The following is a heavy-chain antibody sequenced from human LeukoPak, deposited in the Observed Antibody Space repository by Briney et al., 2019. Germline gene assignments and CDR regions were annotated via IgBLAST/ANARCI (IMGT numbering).Heavy chain of an antibody. D-gene: IGHD2-15*01. Sequence: SETLSLTCTVSGGSISSYYWSWIRQPPGKGLEWIGYIYYSGSTNYNPSLKSRVTISVDTSKNQFSLKLSSVTAADTAVYYCAAYCSGGSCLDWYFDLWGRGTLVTVSS. V-gene: IGHV4-59*01. J-gene: IGHJ2*01. CDR3: AAYCSGGSCLDWYFDL. CDR2: IYYSGST. CDR1: GGSISSYY.